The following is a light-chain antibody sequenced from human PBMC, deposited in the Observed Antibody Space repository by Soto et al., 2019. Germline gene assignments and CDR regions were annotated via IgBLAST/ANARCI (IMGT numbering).Light chain of an antibody. CDR1: QSVLYSSNNKYY. J-gene: IGKJ2*01. CDR3: QQYESTPPT. CDR2: WAS. Sequence: DIVMTQSPDSLAVSLGERATINCKSSQSVLYSSNNKYYLAWYQQRPGQPPKLLIYWASTRESGVPDRFSGSGSGTDFTLTITSLQDEDVAVYYCQQYESTPPTFGQGTKLEIK. V-gene: IGKV4-1*01.